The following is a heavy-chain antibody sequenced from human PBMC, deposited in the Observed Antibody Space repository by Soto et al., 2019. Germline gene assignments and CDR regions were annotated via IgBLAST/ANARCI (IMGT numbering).Heavy chain of an antibody. CDR1: GYAFSSYA. V-gene: IGHV1-3*01. CDR2: INAGSGNT. D-gene: IGHD2-8*02. CDR3: ARDTGGGTFDF. J-gene: IGHJ4*02. Sequence: GASVKVSCKASGYAFSSYAMHWVRQAPGQRLEWRGWINAGSGNTKSSQKFQDRVNISRATSASTAYMELTSLRSEDTAVYYCARDTGGGTFDFWGQGTLVTVS.